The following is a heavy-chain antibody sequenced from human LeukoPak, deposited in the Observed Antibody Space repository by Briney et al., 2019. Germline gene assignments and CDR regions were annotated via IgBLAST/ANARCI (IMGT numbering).Heavy chain of an antibody. J-gene: IGHJ4*02. CDR2: IGGST. V-gene: IGHV3-23*01. Sequence: GGSLRLSCAASGFTFSNSGMSWVRQAPGKGLEWVSGIGGSTYYRDSVKGRFTISKDNSKNTLYLQMNSLRVEDTAVYYCAISSGSYDYWGQGTLVTVSS. D-gene: IGHD1-26*01. CDR1: GFTFSNSG. CDR3: AISSGSYDY.